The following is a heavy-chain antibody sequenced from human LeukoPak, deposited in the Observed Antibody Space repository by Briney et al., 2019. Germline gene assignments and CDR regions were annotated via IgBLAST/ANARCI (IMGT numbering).Heavy chain of an antibody. CDR1: GYTFTSYG. CDR3: ARYSGWYFSSNHELDY. V-gene: IGHV1-18*01. Sequence: GASVKVSCKASGYTFTSYGISWVRQAPGQGLEWMGWISAYNGNTNYAQKLQGRVTMTTDTSTSTAYMELRSLRSDDTAVYYCARYSGWYFSSNHELDYWGQGTLVTVSS. D-gene: IGHD6-19*01. J-gene: IGHJ4*02. CDR2: ISAYNGNT.